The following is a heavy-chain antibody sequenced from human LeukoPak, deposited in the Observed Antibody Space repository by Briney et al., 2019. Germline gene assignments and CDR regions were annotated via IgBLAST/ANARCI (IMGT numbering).Heavy chain of an antibody. Sequence: GGSLRLSCAASGFTFSSYVMRWVRQAPGKGLEWVAFIRYDGSDKYYADSVKGRFTISRDNSKNTLYLQMNSLRAEDTAVYYCAKASSTSSLSAFDYWGQGTLVTVSS. CDR1: GFTFSSYV. CDR2: IRYDGSDK. D-gene: IGHD6-6*01. V-gene: IGHV3-30*02. J-gene: IGHJ4*02. CDR3: AKASSTSSLSAFDY.